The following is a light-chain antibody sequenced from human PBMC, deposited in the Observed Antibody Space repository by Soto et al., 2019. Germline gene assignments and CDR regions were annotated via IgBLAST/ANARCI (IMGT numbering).Light chain of an antibody. J-gene: IGKJ5*01. CDR2: DAS. V-gene: IGKV1-33*01. Sequence: QAPGTLSLSPGERATLSCRASQSVSNNYLNWYQQKPGRAPKLLLYDASNLEAGVPSRFRGSGSGTDFTFTISRLQPEDIATYYCQQYENLPTFGQGTIPEI. CDR1: QSVSNNY. CDR3: QQYENLPT.